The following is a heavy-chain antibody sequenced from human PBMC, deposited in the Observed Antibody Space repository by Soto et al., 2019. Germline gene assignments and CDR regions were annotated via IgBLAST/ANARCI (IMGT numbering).Heavy chain of an antibody. D-gene: IGHD2-8*01. J-gene: IGHJ4*02. CDR3: AREGWCVDD. CDR2: VNPATGHT. V-gene: IGHV1-3*05. CDR1: GYTFISYA. Sequence: QVQLVQSGAEERKPGASVKLSCRASGYTFISYAIHWVRQAPGQRLEWMGWVNPATGHTEYSQKFQGRVTITRDTSAKTGYMELSSLRSEDTAVYYCAREGWCVDDWGQGTLVTVSS.